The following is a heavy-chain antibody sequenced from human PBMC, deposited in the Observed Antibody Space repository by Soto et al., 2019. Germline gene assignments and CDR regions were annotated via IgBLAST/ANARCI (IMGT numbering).Heavy chain of an antibody. CDR2: ISYDGSNK. Sequence: QVQLVESGGGVVQPGRSLRLSCAASGFTFSSYGMHWVRQAPGKGLEWVAVISYDGSNKYYADSLKGRFTISRDKSKNTLYQQRNSLRAEDPAVYCCAKVGDSGSYHPDIDYWGQGTLVTVSS. J-gene: IGHJ4*02. D-gene: IGHD1-26*01. CDR3: AKVGDSGSYHPDIDY. V-gene: IGHV3-30*18. CDR1: GFTFSSYG.